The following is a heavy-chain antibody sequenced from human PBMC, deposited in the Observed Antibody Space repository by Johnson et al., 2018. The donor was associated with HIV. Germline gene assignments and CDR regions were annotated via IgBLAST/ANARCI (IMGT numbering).Heavy chain of an antibody. V-gene: IGHV3-30*04. J-gene: IGHJ3*02. CDR1: GFSFSSYA. CDR3: AREGGYCSGGSCVNAFDI. CDR2: ISYDGRDK. Sequence: VESGGGVVQPGRSLRLSCVASGFSFSSYAMHWVRQTPGKGLEWVTLISYDGRDKFYADSAKGRFSISRDNSKNTLYLQMNSLRAEDTALYYCAREGGYCSGGSCVNAFDIWGQGTMVTVSS. D-gene: IGHD2-15*01.